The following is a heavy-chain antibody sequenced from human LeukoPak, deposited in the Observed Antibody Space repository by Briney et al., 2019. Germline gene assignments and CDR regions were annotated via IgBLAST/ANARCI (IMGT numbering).Heavy chain of an antibody. CDR2: ISGSGGST. Sequence: GGSLRLSCAASGFTVSSNYMSWVRQAPGKGLEWVSAISGSGGSTYYADSVKGRFTISRDNSKNTLYLQMNSLRAEDTAVYYCAKSGLGGAYYFDYWGQGTLVTVSS. V-gene: IGHV3-23*01. CDR1: GFTVSSNY. D-gene: IGHD6-25*01. CDR3: AKSGLGGAYYFDY. J-gene: IGHJ4*02.